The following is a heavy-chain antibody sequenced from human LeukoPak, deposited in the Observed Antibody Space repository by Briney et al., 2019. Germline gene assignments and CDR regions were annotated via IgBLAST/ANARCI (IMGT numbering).Heavy chain of an antibody. CDR3: ARVVVVAASGEEVLYPPNAFDV. CDR2: LSYTGDH. J-gene: IGHJ3*01. D-gene: IGHD2-15*01. Sequence: SQTLSLTCTVSGVPFTNADYYWTWIRPLPEKALEWFASLSYTGDHSHNPPLKSRLTVSSDTSSGQFFLNLRSVTAADTAVYYCARVVVVAASGEEVLYPPNAFDVWGPGTIVTVST. V-gene: IGHV4-31*03. CDR1: GVPFTNADYY.